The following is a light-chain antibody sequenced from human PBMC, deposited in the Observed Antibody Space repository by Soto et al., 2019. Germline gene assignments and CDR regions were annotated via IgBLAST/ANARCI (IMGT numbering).Light chain of an antibody. Sequence: VFTQSPGTVSLSPGERATLSCRASQSVSSSYLAWYQQKPGQAPRLLIYGASSRATGIPDRFSGSGSGTDFTLTISRLEPEDFAIYYCQHYGNSLWTFGQGTKVDNK. CDR3: QHYGNSLWT. CDR1: QSVSSSY. CDR2: GAS. J-gene: IGKJ1*01. V-gene: IGKV3-20*01.